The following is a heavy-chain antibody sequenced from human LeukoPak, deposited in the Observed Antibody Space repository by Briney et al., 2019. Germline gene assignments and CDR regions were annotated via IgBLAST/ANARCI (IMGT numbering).Heavy chain of an antibody. Sequence: SETLSLTCTVSGGSISSYYWSWIRQPAGKGLEWIGRIYTSGSTNYNPSLKSRVTMSVDTSKHQFSLKLSSVTAADTAVYYCARATYYYGSGSYFDYWGQGTLVTVSS. CDR3: ARATYYYGSGSYFDY. CDR2: IYTSGST. CDR1: GGSISSYY. D-gene: IGHD3-10*01. V-gene: IGHV4-4*07. J-gene: IGHJ4*02.